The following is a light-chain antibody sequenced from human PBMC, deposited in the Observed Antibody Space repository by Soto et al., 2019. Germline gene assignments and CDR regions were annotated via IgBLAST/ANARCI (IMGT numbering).Light chain of an antibody. CDR3: QQGNNWPLIS. J-gene: IGKJ5*01. CDR1: QSVGIY. V-gene: IGKV3-11*01. CDR2: DAS. Sequence: EIVLAQSPATLSXXXXXXXXXXXRXXQSVGIYLAWYQQKPGQAPRLLIYDASNRATDIPAKFSASGSGTDFSLTISSLEPEDFAIYYCQQGNNWPLISFGQGTRLEIK.